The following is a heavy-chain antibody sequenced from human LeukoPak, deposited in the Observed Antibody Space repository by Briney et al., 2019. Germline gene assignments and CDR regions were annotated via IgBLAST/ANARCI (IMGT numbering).Heavy chain of an antibody. J-gene: IGHJ4*02. CDR1: GGTFSSYA. CDR3: ARDLSYYYDSSGYYY. CDR2: IIPIFGTA. D-gene: IGHD3-22*01. V-gene: IGHV1-69*05. Sequence: SVKVSCKASGGTFSSYAISWARQAPGQGLEWMGGIIPIFGTANYAQKFQGRVTITTDESTSTAYMELSSLRSEDTAVYYCARDLSYYYDSSGYYYWGQGTLVTVSS.